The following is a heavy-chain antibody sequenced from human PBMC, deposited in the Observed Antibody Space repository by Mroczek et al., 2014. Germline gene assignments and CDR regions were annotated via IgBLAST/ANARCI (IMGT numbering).Heavy chain of an antibody. V-gene: IGHV1-24*01. CDR1: GYTLTELS. CDR2: FDPEDGET. Sequence: SGAEVKKPGASVKVSCKVSGYTLTELSMHWVRQAPGKGLEWMGGFDPEDGETIYAQKFQGRVTMTEDTSTDTAYMELSSLRSEDTAVYYCATVLRTCSSTSCSLYYFDYWGQGTLVTVSS. J-gene: IGHJ4*02. D-gene: IGHD2-2*01. CDR3: ATVLRTCSSTSCSLYYFDY.